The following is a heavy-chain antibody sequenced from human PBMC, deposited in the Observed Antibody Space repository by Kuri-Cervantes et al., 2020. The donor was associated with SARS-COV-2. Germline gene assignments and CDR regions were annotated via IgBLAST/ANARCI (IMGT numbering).Heavy chain of an antibody. D-gene: IGHD3-16*01. CDR3: AREWGDY. Sequence: GGSLRLSCAASGFTFTTYALTWVRQAPGERLEWVSAITGGDESTFYADSVKGRFTIYRDNSKNTLYLQMNSLRAEDTAVYYCAREWGDYWGQGTLVTVSS. CDR1: GFTFTTYA. CDR2: ITGGDEST. V-gene: IGHV3-23*01. J-gene: IGHJ4*02.